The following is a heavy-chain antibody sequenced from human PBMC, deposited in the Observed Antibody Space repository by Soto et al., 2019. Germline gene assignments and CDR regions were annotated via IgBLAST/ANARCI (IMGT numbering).Heavy chain of an antibody. CDR1: GGSFSGHS. CDR3: STRAYDTNGYYRFDP. V-gene: IGHV4-34*01. J-gene: IGHJ5*01. D-gene: IGHD3-22*01. CDR2: INHSGRV. Sequence: SETLSLTCAVYGGSFSGHSWTWIRQSPGKGLEWIGDINHSGRVNYSPSLKSRVTISLDTSKNQFSLTLSAVTAADTAMYYCSTRAYDTNGYYRFDPWGQGTLVTVS.